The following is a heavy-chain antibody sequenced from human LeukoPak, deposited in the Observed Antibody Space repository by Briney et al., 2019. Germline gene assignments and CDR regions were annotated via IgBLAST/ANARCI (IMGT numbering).Heavy chain of an antibody. CDR2: IYDSGST. CDR1: GGSTNSGGYS. D-gene: IGHD2-8*01. CDR3: ARGRCSNGVCYTVFDY. J-gene: IGHJ4*02. Sequence: SETLSLTCAVSGGSTNSGGYSWSWIRQPPGRGLEWIGYIYDSGSTHYNPSLKSRVIISLDRSKNQISLKLSSVTAADTAVYYCARGRCSNGVCYTVFDYWGQGTLVTVSS. V-gene: IGHV4-30-2*01.